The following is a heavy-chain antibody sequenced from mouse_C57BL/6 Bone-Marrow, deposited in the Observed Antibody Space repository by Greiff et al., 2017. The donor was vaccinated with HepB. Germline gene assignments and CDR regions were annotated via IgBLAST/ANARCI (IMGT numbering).Heavy chain of an antibody. CDR3: ARPYYCSSSAFAY. J-gene: IGHJ3*01. CDR2: ISNGGGST. D-gene: IGHD1-1*01. V-gene: IGHV5-12*01. CDR1: GFTFSDYY. Sequence: EVKLVESGGGLVQPGGSLKLSCAASGFTFSDYYMYWVRQTPEKRLEWVAYISNGGGSTYYPDTVKGRFTISRDNAKNTLYLQMSRLKSEATAMYSCARPYYCSSSAFAYGAKGPLVTFSA.